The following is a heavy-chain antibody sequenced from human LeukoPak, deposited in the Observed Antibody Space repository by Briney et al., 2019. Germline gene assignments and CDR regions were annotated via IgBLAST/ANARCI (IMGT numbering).Heavy chain of an antibody. Sequence: SGGSLRLSCAASGFTVSSNYMTWVRQAPGKGLEWVSVIYSGGNTYYADSVKGRFTISRDNAKNSLYLQMNSLRAEDTAVYYCARGAGPLFDPWGQGTLVTVSS. J-gene: IGHJ5*02. CDR2: IYSGGNT. CDR3: ARGAGPLFDP. CDR1: GFTVSSNY. V-gene: IGHV3-53*01.